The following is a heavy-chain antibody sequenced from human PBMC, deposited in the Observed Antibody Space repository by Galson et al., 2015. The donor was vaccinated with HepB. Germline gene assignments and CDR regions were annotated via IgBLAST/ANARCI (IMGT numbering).Heavy chain of an antibody. D-gene: IGHD2-2*02. CDR2: IYYSGST. V-gene: IGHV4-31*03. CDR3: AREGCGTSCYTRAFDI. CDR1: GGSISSGGYY. Sequence: LSLTCTVSGGSISSGGYYWSWIRQHPGKGLEWIGYIYYSGSTYYNPSLKSRVTISVDTSKNQFSLKLSSVTAADTAVYYCAREGCGTSCYTRAFDIWGQGTMVTVSS. J-gene: IGHJ3*02.